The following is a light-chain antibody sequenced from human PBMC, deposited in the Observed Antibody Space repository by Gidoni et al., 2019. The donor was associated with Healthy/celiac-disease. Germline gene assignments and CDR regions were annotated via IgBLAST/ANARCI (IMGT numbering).Light chain of an antibody. J-gene: IGLJ2*01. CDR1: SSNIGAGYD. Sequence: QSVLTQPPSVPAAPGQRVTISCTGSSSNIGAGYDVHWYQQLPGTAPKLPIYGNSNRPSGVPDRFSGSKSGTSASRAITGVQAEDEADYYCQSYDSSLSGTVVFGGGTKLTVL. CDR2: GNS. V-gene: IGLV1-40*01. CDR3: QSYDSSLSGTVV.